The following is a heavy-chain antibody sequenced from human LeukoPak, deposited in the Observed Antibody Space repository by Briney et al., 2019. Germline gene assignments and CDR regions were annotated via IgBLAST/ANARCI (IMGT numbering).Heavy chain of an antibody. Sequence: PGGSLRLSCAASGFTFSSYTMNWVRQAPGKGLEWVSFISSTSTYIYYADSVKGRFTISRDNAKNSLYLQMNSLRAEDTAVYYCARDQGGSGGIQLWFDYWGQGTLVTVSS. CDR3: ARDQGGSGGIQLWFDY. CDR2: ISSTSTYI. CDR1: GFTFSSYT. D-gene: IGHD5-18*01. J-gene: IGHJ4*02. V-gene: IGHV3-21*01.